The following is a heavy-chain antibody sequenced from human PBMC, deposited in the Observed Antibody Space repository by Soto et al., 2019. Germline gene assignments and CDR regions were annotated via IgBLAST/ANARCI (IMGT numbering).Heavy chain of an antibody. CDR2: ISYDGSNK. V-gene: IGHV3-30-3*01. D-gene: IGHD3-9*01. CDR3: TRKEDYDVLTGSYYYCGMDV. J-gene: IGHJ6*02. CDR1: GFTFSSYA. Sequence: QVQLVESGGGVVQPGRSLRLSCAASGFTFSSYAMHWVRQAPGKGLEWVAVISYDGSNKYYADSVKGRFTISRDNSKNTLYLQMNSLRGEDTGMYSCTRKEDYDVLTGSYYYCGMDVWGQGTTVTVSS.